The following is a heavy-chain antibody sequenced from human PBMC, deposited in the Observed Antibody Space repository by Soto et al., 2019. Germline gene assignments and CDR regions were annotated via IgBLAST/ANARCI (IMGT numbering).Heavy chain of an antibody. V-gene: IGHV4-30-4*01. Sequence: QVQLQESGPGLVKPSQTLSLTCTVSGGSISSGDYYWSWIRQPPGKSLEWIGYIYYSGSTYYNPSLKSRASISAATSKNQFSLKLSSVTAADTDVYYCASTPTVTSYYFDYWGQGTLVTVSS. CDR3: ASTPTVTSYYFDY. J-gene: IGHJ4*02. CDR1: GGSISSGDYY. D-gene: IGHD4-17*01. CDR2: IYYSGST.